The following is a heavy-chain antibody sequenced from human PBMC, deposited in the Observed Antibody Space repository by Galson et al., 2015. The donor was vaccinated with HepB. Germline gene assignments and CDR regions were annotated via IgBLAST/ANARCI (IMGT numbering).Heavy chain of an antibody. CDR2: IYYSGST. CDR3: ARAIGEWPEGYYDSSGHFLGWFDP. J-gene: IGHJ5*02. V-gene: IGHV4-39*07. Sequence: ETLSLTCTVSGGSISSSSYYWGWIRQPPGKGLEWIGSIYYSGSTYYNPSLKSRVTISVDTSKNQFSLKLSSVAAADTAVYYCARAIGEWPEGYYDSSGHFLGWFDPWGQGTLVTVSS. D-gene: IGHD3-22*01. CDR1: GGSISSSSYY.